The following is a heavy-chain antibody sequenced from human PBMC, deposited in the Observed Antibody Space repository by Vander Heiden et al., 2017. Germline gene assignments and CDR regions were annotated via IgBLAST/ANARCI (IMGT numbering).Heavy chain of an antibody. J-gene: IGHJ4*02. CDR3: FDY. D-gene: IGHD2-21*02. Sequence: QLQLPESGPGLVKPSETLSLTCTVSGGSISSSSYYWGWIRQPPGKGLEWIGSIDYSGSTYYNPSLKSRVTISADTAVYYRARHSRHIVVVTAIKTPYFDYWGQGTLVTVSS. CDR2: IDYSGST. V-gene: IGHV4-39*01. CDR1: GGSISSSSYY.